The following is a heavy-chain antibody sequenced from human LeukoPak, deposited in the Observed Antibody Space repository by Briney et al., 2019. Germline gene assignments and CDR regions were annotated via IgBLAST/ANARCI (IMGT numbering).Heavy chain of an antibody. Sequence: GGSLRLSCAASGFTFSSYAMSWVRQAPGKGLEWVSAISGSGGSTYYADSVKGRFTISRDNSKNTLYLQMDSLRAEDTAVYYCARRGRSSSGESYYYYYYGMDVGGQGPTVTVSS. CDR2: ISGSGGST. J-gene: IGHJ6*02. D-gene: IGHD6-6*01. CDR1: GFTFSSYA. V-gene: IGHV3-23*01. CDR3: ARRGRSSSGESYYYYYYGMDV.